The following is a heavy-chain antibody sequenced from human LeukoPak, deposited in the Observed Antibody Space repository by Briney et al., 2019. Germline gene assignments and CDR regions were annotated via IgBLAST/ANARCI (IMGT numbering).Heavy chain of an antibody. D-gene: IGHD3-3*01. Sequence: SQTLSLTCAISGDSVSSNSAAWNWIRQSPSRGLEWLGRTYYRSKWYNDYAVSVKSRITINPDTSKNQFSLQLNSVTPEDTAVYYCAREGSPGYDFWSGYYSSYYYMDIWGKGTTVTISS. CDR1: GDSVSSNSAA. V-gene: IGHV6-1*01. CDR2: TYYRSKWYN. CDR3: AREGSPGYDFWSGYYSSYYYMDI. J-gene: IGHJ6*03.